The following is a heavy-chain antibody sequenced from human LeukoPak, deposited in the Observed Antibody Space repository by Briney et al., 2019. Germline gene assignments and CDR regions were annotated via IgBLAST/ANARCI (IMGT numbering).Heavy chain of an antibody. J-gene: IGHJ3*02. Sequence: GASVKVSCKASGYTFTSHVINWVRQAPGQGLEWMGWINPNSDGTNYAQKFQGRVTMTRDTSISAAYMELSRLRSDDTAVYYCARGRGHYDSSDYYYEGDGFDIWGQGTMVTVSS. V-gene: IGHV1-2*02. CDR3: ARGRGHYDSSDYYYEGDGFDI. D-gene: IGHD3-22*01. CDR1: GYTFTSHV. CDR2: INPNSDGT.